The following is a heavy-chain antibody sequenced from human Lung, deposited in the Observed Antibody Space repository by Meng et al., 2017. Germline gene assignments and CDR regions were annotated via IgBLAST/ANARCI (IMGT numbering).Heavy chain of an antibody. D-gene: IGHD2-2*01. CDR1: GGSFSGYY. V-gene: IGHV4-34*01. CDR3: TRAPLPAGRGLKNWFEP. J-gene: IGHJ5*02. Sequence: QVQLQQWGAGLLNASETLSLTCGVYGGSFSGYYWSWIRQPPGKGLEWIGEISHSGSTNYNPSLKSRVTISVDTSKNQFSLQLTSVTAADTAMYYCTRAPLPAGRGLKNWFEPWGQGTLVTVSS. CDR2: ISHSGST.